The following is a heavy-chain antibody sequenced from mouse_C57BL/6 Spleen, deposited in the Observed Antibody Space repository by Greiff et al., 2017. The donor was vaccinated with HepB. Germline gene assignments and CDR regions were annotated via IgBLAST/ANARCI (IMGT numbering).Heavy chain of an antibody. V-gene: IGHV1-80*01. CDR3: ARGWDYDVDY. J-gene: IGHJ4*01. D-gene: IGHD2-4*01. Sequence: VQLKESGAELVKPGASVKISCKASGYAFSSYWMNGVKQRPGKGLEWIGQIYPGDGDTNYNGKFKGKATLTADKSSSTAYMQLSSLTSEDSAVYFCARGWDYDVDYWGQGTSVTVSS. CDR2: IYPGDGDT. CDR1: GYAFSSYW.